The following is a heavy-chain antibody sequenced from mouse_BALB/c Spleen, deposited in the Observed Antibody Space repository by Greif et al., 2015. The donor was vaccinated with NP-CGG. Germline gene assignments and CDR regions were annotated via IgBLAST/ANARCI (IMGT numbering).Heavy chain of an antibody. V-gene: IGHV5-17*02. CDR2: ISSGSSTI. D-gene: IGHD2-1*01. CDR3: ARYGNYAMDY. Sequence: EVQGVESGGGLVQPGGSRKLSCAASGFTSSSFGMHWVRQAPEKGLEWVAYISSGSSTIYYADTVKGRFTISRDNPKNTLFLQMTSLRSEDTAMYYCARYGNYAMDYWGQGTSVTVSS. CDR1: GFTSSSFG. J-gene: IGHJ4*01.